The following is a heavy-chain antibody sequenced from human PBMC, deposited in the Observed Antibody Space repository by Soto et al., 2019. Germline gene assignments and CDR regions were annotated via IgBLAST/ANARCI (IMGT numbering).Heavy chain of an antibody. D-gene: IGHD2-2*01. V-gene: IGHV3-23*01. Sequence: PEGSQRLSYAGSGFMFSSFAMTWVRQAPGKGLEWVSTTRSNGEHTYYADSVKGRFTVSRDNSKNTLFLEMSSLRAEDSAIYYCAKDSKSVSVSAARVYGMDVWGQGTTVTVSS. CDR3: AKDSKSVSVSAARVYGMDV. CDR2: TRSNGEHT. J-gene: IGHJ6*02. CDR1: GFMFSSFA.